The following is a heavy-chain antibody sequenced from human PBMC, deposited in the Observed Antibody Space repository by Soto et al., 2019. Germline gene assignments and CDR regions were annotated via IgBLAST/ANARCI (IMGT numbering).Heavy chain of an antibody. J-gene: IGHJ6*02. CDR3: ARGRGAVAGEEYYYYGMDV. CDR1: GGSFSGYY. V-gene: IGHV4-34*01. Sequence: QVQLQQWGAGLLKPSETLSLTCAVYGGSFSGYYWSWIRQPPGKGLEWIGEINHSGSTNYNPSLKSRVTISVDTSKNQFSLKLSSVTAADTAVYYCARGRGAVAGEEYYYYGMDVWGQGTTVTVSS. D-gene: IGHD6-19*01. CDR2: INHSGST.